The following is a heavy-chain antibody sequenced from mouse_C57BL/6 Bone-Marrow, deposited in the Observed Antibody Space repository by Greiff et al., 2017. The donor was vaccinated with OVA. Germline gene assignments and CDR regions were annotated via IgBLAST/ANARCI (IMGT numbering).Heavy chain of an antibody. J-gene: IGHJ3*01. CDR3: TYYGNFWFAY. CDR2: IDPETGGT. Sequence: QVQLQQSGAELVRPGASVKLSCTASGFNIKDDYMHWVKQTPVHGLEWIGAIDPETGGTAYNQKFKGKAILTADKSSSTAYMELRSLTSEDSAVYYCTYYGNFWFAYWGQGTLVTVSA. D-gene: IGHD2-1*01. CDR1: GFNIKDDY. V-gene: IGHV1-15*01.